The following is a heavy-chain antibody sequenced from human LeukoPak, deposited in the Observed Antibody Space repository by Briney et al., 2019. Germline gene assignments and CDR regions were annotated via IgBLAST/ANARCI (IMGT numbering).Heavy chain of an antibody. D-gene: IGHD3-16*01. V-gene: IGHV3-33*01. Sequence: GGSLRLSCATSGFTFSHCGMHWVRQAPGKGLEWVAVIWYDGSNEYNADSVKGRFTISRDNSKNTLFLQMNTLRAEDTAVYYCAREIWDRGKFYLDSWGQGTLVTVSS. CDR1: GFTFSHCG. CDR3: AREIWDRGKFYLDS. CDR2: IWYDGSNE. J-gene: IGHJ4*02.